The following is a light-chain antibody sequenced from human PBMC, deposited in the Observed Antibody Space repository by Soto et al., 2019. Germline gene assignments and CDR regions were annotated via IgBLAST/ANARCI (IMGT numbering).Light chain of an antibody. J-gene: IGLJ2*01. CDR3: SSYTSSSTVV. Sequence: QPASVSGSPGQSITISCTGTSSDVGGYNYVSWYQQHPGKAPKLMIYDVSNRPSGVSNRFSGSRSGNTASLTISGLQAEDEADYYCSSYTSSSTVVFGGGTKLTVL. CDR2: DVS. V-gene: IGLV2-14*01. CDR1: SSDVGGYNY.